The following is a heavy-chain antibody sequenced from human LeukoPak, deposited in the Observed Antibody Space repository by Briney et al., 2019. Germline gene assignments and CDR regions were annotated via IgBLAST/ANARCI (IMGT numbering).Heavy chain of an antibody. CDR1: GGSISSYY. D-gene: IGHD1-14*01. Sequence: SETLSLTCTVSGGSISSYYWSWIRQPAGKGLEWIGRIYTSGSTNYNPSLKSRVTISVDTSKNQFSLKLSSVTAADTAVYYCAKGHRYYYYMDVWGKGTTVTVSS. J-gene: IGHJ6*03. CDR2: IYTSGST. V-gene: IGHV4-4*07. CDR3: AKGHRYYYYMDV.